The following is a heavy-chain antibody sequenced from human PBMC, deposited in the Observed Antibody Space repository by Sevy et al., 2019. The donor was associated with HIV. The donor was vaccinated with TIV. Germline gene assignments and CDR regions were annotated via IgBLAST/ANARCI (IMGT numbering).Heavy chain of an antibody. CDR2: LSGSGGNT. CDR1: GFSFSDFA. CDR3: AKGLREWEVQGAFDY. Sequence: GGSLRLSCAASGFSFSDFAMNWVRQAPGKGLEWVSVLSGSGGNTFYADSVKGRFNISRDNSKDTMYLQMNNLRAEDTAIYYCAKGLREWEVQGAFDYWGQGTLVTVSS. J-gene: IGHJ4*02. V-gene: IGHV3-23*01. D-gene: IGHD1-26*01.